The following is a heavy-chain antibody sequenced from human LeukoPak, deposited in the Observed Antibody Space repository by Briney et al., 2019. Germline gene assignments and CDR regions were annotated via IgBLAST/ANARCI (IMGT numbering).Heavy chain of an antibody. V-gene: IGHV3-21*01. CDR1: GFTFSSYS. CDR2: IGSSSSYI. CDR3: AASTKHTAMVDY. D-gene: IGHD5-18*01. J-gene: IGHJ4*02. Sequence: PGGSLRLSCAASGFTFSSYSMNWVRQAPGKGLEWVSSIGSSSSYIYYEDSVKGRFTISRDNAKNSLYLQMNSLRAGDTAVYYCAASTKHTAMVDYWGQGTLVTVSS.